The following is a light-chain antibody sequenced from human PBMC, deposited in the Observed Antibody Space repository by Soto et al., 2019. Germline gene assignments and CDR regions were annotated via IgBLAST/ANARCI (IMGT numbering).Light chain of an antibody. J-gene: IGLJ7*01. V-gene: IGLV1-40*01. CDR2: GNS. CDR1: SSNIGAGYD. CDR3: QSYDSSLSGDV. Sequence: QSVLTQPPSVSGAPGQRVTISCTGSSSNIGAGYDVHGSQQLPGAAPKHLIYGNSNRPSGVPDRFSGSKSGTSAYLAITGLQAEDAADYYCQSYDSSLSGDVFGGGTQLIVL.